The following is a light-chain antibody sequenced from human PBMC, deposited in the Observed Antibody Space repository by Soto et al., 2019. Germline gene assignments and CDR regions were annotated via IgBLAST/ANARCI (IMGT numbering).Light chain of an antibody. Sequence: QSALTQPPSVSGAPGQRVTISCTGSSSNIGAGYDVHWYQQLPGTAPKLLIYGNSNRPSGVPDRFSGSKSGTSASLAITGLQAEDEADYYCQSYDSSLSGWVFGPGTKLTVL. CDR3: QSYDSSLSGWV. J-gene: IGLJ1*01. CDR2: GNS. CDR1: SSNIGAGYD. V-gene: IGLV1-40*01.